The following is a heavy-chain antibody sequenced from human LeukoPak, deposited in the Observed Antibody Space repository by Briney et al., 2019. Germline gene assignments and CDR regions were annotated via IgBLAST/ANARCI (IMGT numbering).Heavy chain of an antibody. CDR2: IYYSGST. J-gene: IGHJ4*02. Sequence: SETLSLTCTVSGGSISSSSYYWGWVRQPPGKGLEWIGSIYYSGSTYYNPSLKSRVAISVDTSKSQFSLRLSSVTASDTAVYYCARRAPGRNFDYWGQGTLVTVSS. V-gene: IGHV4-39*01. CDR1: GGSISSSSYY. CDR3: ARRAPGRNFDY. D-gene: IGHD2-2*01.